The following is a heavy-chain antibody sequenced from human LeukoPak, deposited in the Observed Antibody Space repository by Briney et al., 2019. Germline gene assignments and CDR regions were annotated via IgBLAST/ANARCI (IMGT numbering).Heavy chain of an antibody. CDR1: GYTFTSYD. CDR3: ARGGYSSGWYAEYFQH. V-gene: IGHV1-8*01. Sequence: ASVKVSCKASGYTFTSYDINWVRQATGQGLEWMGWMNPNSGNTGYAQKFQGRVTMIRNTSISTAYMELSSLRSEDTAVYYCARGGYSSGWYAEYFQHWGQGTLVTVSS. D-gene: IGHD6-19*01. J-gene: IGHJ1*01. CDR2: MNPNSGNT.